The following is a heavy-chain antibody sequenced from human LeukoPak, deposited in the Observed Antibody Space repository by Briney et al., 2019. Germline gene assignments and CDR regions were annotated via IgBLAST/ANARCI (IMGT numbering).Heavy chain of an antibody. CDR2: IYYSGST. CDR3: ARRYCSSTSCLNWFDP. J-gene: IGHJ5*02. D-gene: IGHD2-2*01. Sequence: SETLSLTCTVSGGSISSSSYYWGWIRQPPGKGLEWIGSIYYSGSTYYNPSLKSRVTISVDTSKNQFSLKLSSVTAADTAVYYCARRYCSSTSCLNWFDPWGQGTLVIVSS. V-gene: IGHV4-39*01. CDR1: GGSISSSSYY.